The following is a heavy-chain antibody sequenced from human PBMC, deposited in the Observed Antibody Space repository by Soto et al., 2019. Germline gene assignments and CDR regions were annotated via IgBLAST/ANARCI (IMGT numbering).Heavy chain of an antibody. D-gene: IGHD3-3*01. CDR3: ARCDGDDFWPGTPHAFDI. Sequence: EVQLVESGGGLVQPGGSLRLSCAASGFTFSSYWMHWVRQAPGKGLVWVSRINSDGSSTSYADSVKGRFTISRDNAKNTLYLQMNRLRAEDTAVYYCARCDGDDFWPGTPHAFDIWGQGTMVTVSS. CDR1: GFTFSSYW. V-gene: IGHV3-74*01. CDR2: INSDGSST. J-gene: IGHJ3*02.